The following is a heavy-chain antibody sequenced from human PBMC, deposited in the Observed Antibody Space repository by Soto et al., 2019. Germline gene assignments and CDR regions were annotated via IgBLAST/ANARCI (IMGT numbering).Heavy chain of an antibody. Sequence: ASVKVSCKASGFTFTSYGFSWVRQAPGQGLEWMGWVSAYNGNTNYAEKYQGRVTMTTDTSTGTAYMELRSLRSDDTAMYYCARTMLPVTMSWTWFDPWGQGTLVTVSS. CDR2: VSAYNGNT. CDR1: GFTFTSYG. J-gene: IGHJ5*02. CDR3: ARTMLPVTMSWTWFDP. D-gene: IGHD3-22*01. V-gene: IGHV1-18*01.